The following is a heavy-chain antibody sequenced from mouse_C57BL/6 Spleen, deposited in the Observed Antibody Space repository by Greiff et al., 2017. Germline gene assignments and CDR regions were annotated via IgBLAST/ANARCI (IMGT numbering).Heavy chain of an antibody. J-gene: IGHJ3*01. D-gene: IGHD2-3*01. CDR2: INPSNGGT. CDR3: ARWDGYYEGFAY. Sequence: QVQLKQSGTELVKPGASVKLSCKASGYTFTSYWMHWVKQRPGQGLEWIGNINPSNGGTNYNEKFKSKATLTVDKSSSTAYMQLSSLTSEDSAVYYCARWDGYYEGFAYWGQGTLVTVSA. CDR1: GYTFTSYW. V-gene: IGHV1-53*01.